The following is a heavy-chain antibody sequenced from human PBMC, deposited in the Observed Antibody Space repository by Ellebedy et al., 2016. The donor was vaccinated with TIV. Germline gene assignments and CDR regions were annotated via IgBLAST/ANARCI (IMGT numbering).Heavy chain of an antibody. CDR3: ARVTTSSFSSYYYGMDV. J-gene: IGHJ6*02. CDR2: IYYSGSP. Sequence: SETLSLTCTVSGGSISSYYWTWIRQPPGKGLEGIGYIYYSGSPMSNPSLKSRVTISVDTSKNQFSLKLSSVTAADTAVYYCARVTTSSFSSYYYGMDVWGQGTTVTVSS. CDR1: GGSISSYY. D-gene: IGHD4-17*01. V-gene: IGHV4-59*01.